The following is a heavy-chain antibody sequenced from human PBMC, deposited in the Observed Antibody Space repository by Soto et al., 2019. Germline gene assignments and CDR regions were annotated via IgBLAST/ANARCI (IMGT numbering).Heavy chain of an antibody. J-gene: IGHJ6*02. D-gene: IGHD4-17*01. CDR2: ISYDGSNK. Sequence: QVQLVASVGGVVQPGRSLRLSCAASGFTFSSYAMHWVRQAPGKGLEWVAVISYDGSNKYYADSVKGRFTISRDNSKNTLYLQMNSLRTEDTAVYYCARDWDDYGDYKPIYYYYGMDVWGQGTTVTVSS. CDR1: GFTFSSYA. CDR3: ARDWDDYGDYKPIYYYYGMDV. V-gene: IGHV3-30-3*01.